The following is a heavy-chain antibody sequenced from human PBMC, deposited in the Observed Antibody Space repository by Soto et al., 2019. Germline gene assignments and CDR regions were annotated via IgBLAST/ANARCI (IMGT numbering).Heavy chain of an antibody. CDR1: GFTFDDYA. J-gene: IGHJ4*02. CDR3: AKDYSSGWYFYYFDY. CDR2: ISWNSGSI. Sequence: GGSLRLPCAASGFTFDDYAMHWVRQAPGKGLEWVSGISWNSGSIGYADSVKGRFTISRDNAKNSLYLQMNSLRAEDTALYYCAKDYSSGWYFYYFDYWGQGTLVTVSA. V-gene: IGHV3-9*01. D-gene: IGHD6-19*01.